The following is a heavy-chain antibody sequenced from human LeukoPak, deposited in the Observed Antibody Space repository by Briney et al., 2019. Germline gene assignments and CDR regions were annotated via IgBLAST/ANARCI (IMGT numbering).Heavy chain of an antibody. Sequence: QPGGALRLSFAASGFIVRDYWMNWVRQAPGQGLEWLANIKQDGGARYYVGSVKGRFTLSSDSDKSLVYLKIDRLRAEDTATYYCARGYNGGSDYWGQGTLVTVSS. CDR3: ARGYNGGSDY. V-gene: IGHV3-7*01. D-gene: IGHD3-16*01. CDR1: GFIVRDYW. J-gene: IGHJ4*02. CDR2: IKQDGGAR.